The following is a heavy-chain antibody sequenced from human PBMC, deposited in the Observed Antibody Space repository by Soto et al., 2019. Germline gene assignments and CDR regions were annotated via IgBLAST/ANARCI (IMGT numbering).Heavy chain of an antibody. Sequence: GGSLRLSCAASGFTFNNYALNWVRQAPGKGLEWVSSISGTGGSTFYAGSAKGRFTISRDNSKNTLFLQMTSLRAEDTAVYYCGKGNYKWGTGEVFDIWGQGTMLTVSS. CDR2: ISGTGGST. CDR1: GFTFNNYA. J-gene: IGHJ3*02. CDR3: GKGNYKWGTGEVFDI. D-gene: IGHD7-27*01. V-gene: IGHV3-23*01.